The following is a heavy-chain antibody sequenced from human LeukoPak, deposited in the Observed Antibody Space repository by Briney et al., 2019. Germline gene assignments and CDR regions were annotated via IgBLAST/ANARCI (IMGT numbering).Heavy chain of an antibody. Sequence: PGGSLRLSCAASGFTFCSYAMHWVRQAPGKGLEWVAVISYDGSNKYYADSVKGRFTISRDNSKNTLYLQMNSLRAEDTAVYYCARGQRATDYWGQGTLVTVSS. D-gene: IGHD1-26*01. J-gene: IGHJ4*02. CDR1: GFTFCSYA. V-gene: IGHV3-30*01. CDR2: ISYDGSNK. CDR3: ARGQRATDY.